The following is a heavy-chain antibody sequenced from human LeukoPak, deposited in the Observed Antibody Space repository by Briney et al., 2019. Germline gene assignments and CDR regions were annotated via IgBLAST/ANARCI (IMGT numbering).Heavy chain of an antibody. D-gene: IGHD3-16*02. CDR1: GFTFSSYA. CDR2: ISGSGGST. V-gene: IGHV3-23*01. CDR3: ARTALLGGVVARGFDY. J-gene: IGHJ4*02. Sequence: GSLRLSCAASGFTFSSYAMSWFRQAPGKGLEWVSSISGSGGSTYCADSVNGRFTIARDSSESTLYLQMNSLRAEDTDVYYCARTALLGGVVARGFDYWGQGTLVTVSS.